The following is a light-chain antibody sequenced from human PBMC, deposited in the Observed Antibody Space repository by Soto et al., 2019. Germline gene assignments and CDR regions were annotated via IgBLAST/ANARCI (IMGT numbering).Light chain of an antibody. V-gene: IGKV1-5*01. Sequence: DIKMTQSPYPLSAVVGDILIITCRASQSISSWLAWYQQKPGKAPKLLIYDASSLKSGVPFRFSGSGSGTEFTLTISSLQPDDFATYYCQQFRTFGHGTKV. CDR3: QQFRT. J-gene: IGKJ1*01. CDR1: QSISSW. CDR2: DAS.